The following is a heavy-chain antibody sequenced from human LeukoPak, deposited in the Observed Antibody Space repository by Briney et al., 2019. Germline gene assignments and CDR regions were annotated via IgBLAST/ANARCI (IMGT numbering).Heavy chain of an antibody. CDR1: GYSFISYW. CDR3: ARHPPISTGGHYFDS. V-gene: IGHV5-51*01. CDR2: ISPGDSNT. J-gene: IGHJ4*02. Sequence: GESLKISCEGSGYSFISYWIAWVRQMPGQGLEWMGMISPGDSNTKYSPSSQGQVTISADKSINTAYLQWSSLKASDSALYYCARHPPISTGGHYFDSWGQGTLVTVSS. D-gene: IGHD3-16*01.